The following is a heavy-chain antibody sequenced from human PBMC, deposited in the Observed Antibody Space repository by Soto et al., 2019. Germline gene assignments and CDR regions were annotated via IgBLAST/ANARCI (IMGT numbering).Heavy chain of an antibody. Sequence: GGSLRLSCAASGFTFDDYAMHWVRQAPGKGLEWVSGISWNSGSIGYADSVKGRFTISRDNAKNSLYLQMNSLRAEDTALYYCAKAHYGDLIYYYYMDVWGKGTTVTVSS. CDR2: ISWNSGSI. J-gene: IGHJ6*03. CDR1: GFTFDDYA. CDR3: AKAHYGDLIYYYYMDV. D-gene: IGHD4-17*01. V-gene: IGHV3-9*01.